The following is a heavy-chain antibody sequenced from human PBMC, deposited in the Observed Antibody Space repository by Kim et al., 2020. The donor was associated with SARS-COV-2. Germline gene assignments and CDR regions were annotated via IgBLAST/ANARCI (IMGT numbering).Heavy chain of an antibody. CDR1: GDSVSGRAVA. V-gene: IGHV6-1*01. D-gene: IGHD3-22*01. CDR3: AREYDSQLDY. CDR2: TYYRSRWLY. J-gene: IGHJ4*02. Sequence: SQTLSLTCAISGDSVSGRAVAWHWVRQSPSRGLEWLGRTYYRSRWLYDYSPSLQSRITINPDTSGNQFLLQVNSVSPEDTAAYYCAREYDSQLDYWGQGTLGTVSS.